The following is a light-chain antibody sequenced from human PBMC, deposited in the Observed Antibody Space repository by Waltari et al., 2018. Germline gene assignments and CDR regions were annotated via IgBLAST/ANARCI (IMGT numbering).Light chain of an antibody. CDR3: QQRSHWPPLT. CDR1: RSVDNY. CDR2: DAS. Sequence: EIVLTQSPATLSLFPGERATISCRASRSVDNYLAWYQQKPGQAPRLLIYDASNRATGIPARFSGSGSGTDFTLTISSLEPEDFAVYYCQQRSHWPPLTFGGGTKVEIK. J-gene: IGKJ4*01. V-gene: IGKV3-11*01.